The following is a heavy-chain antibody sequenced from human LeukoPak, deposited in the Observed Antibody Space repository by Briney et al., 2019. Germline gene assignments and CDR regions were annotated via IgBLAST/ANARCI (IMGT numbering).Heavy chain of an antibody. J-gene: IGHJ4*02. CDR2: IGGSGGST. CDR3: AKDHRLGSGFDY. D-gene: IGHD6-19*01. V-gene: IGHV3-23*01. CDR1: AFTFSTYS. Sequence: GGSLRLSCAASAFTFSTYSMYWVRQAPGKGLEWVSAIGGSGGSTYYADSVKGRFTISRDNSKNTLYLQMNSLRAEDTAVYYCAKDHRLGSGFDYWGQGTLVTVSS.